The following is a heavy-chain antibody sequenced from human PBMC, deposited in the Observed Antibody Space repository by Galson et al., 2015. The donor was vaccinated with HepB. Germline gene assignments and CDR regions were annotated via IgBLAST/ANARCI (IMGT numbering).Heavy chain of an antibody. V-gene: IGHV4-59*08. CDR1: GGSISSYY. Sequence: LSLTCTVSGGSISSYYWSWIRQPPGKGLEWIGYIYYSGSTNYNPSLKSRVTISVDTSKNQFSLKLSSVTAADTAVYYCARHQGGSSWYYYGMDVWGQGTTVTVSS. CDR3: ARHQGGSSWYYYGMDV. D-gene: IGHD6-13*01. J-gene: IGHJ6*02. CDR2: IYYSGST.